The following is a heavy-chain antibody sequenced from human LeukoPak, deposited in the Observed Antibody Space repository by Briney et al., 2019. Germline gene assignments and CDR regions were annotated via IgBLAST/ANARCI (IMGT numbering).Heavy chain of an antibody. V-gene: IGHV1-2*02. Sequence: ASVKVSCKASGFTFTGYYMHWVRQAPGQGLEWMGWINPNSGGTNYAQKVQGRVTMTTDTSTSTAYMELRSLRSDDTAVYYCARDPQQLVGATGGGFNFWGQGTLVTVSS. D-gene: IGHD1-26*01. CDR2: INPNSGGT. CDR3: ARDPQQLVGATGGGFNF. CDR1: GFTFTGYY. J-gene: IGHJ4*02.